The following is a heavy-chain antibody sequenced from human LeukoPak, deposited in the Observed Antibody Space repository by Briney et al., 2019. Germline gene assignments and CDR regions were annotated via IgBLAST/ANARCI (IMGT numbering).Heavy chain of an antibody. V-gene: IGHV3-64*01. CDR1: GFTFSSYA. Sequence: PGGSLRLSCAASGFTFSSYAMHWVRQAPGKGLEYVSAISSNGGSTYYANSVKGRFTISRDNSKNTLYLQMGSLRAEDMAVYYCARIIGYCSSTSCLPDYWGQGTLVTVSS. CDR2: ISSNGGST. J-gene: IGHJ4*02. D-gene: IGHD2-2*01. CDR3: ARIIGYCSSTSCLPDY.